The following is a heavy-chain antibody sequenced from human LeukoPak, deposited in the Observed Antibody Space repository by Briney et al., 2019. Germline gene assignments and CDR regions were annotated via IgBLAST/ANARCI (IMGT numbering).Heavy chain of an antibody. D-gene: IGHD3-16*01. Sequence: GGSLRLSCAASGFAFSTYWMSWVRQAPGKGLEWEANINRDGGEKYYVDSVKGRFTISRDNAKNSLYLQMNSLRAEDSAVYYSARVLVRGTNWFDPWGQGTLVTVSS. J-gene: IGHJ5*02. CDR3: ARVLVRGTNWFDP. CDR1: GFAFSTYW. V-gene: IGHV3-7*02. CDR2: INRDGGEK.